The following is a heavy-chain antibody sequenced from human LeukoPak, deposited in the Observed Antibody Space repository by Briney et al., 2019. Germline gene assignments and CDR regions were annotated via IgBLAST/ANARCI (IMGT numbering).Heavy chain of an antibody. CDR2: VNPYGTS. Sequence: SETLSLTCSVSGGSTNNYFWSWIRQSAGKGLEWIGRVNPYGTSNYNPSLKSRVTMSVDTSKNLVSLRLTSLTAADTAVYYCARDRRPRAVAGTYISYGMDVWGQGTTVTVSS. J-gene: IGHJ6*02. D-gene: IGHD6-19*01. V-gene: IGHV4-4*07. CDR3: ARDRRPRAVAGTYISYGMDV. CDR1: GGSTNNYF.